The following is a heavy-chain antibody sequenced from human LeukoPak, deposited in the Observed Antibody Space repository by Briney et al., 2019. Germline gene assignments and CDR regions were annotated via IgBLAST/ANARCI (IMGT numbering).Heavy chain of an antibody. CDR2: ISWNSGSI. Sequence: PGGSLRLSWAAAGFTFDEYAIHWVRQAPGKGLEWVSGISWNSGSIGYADSVKGRFTISRDNAKNSLYLQMNSLRAEDTALYYCAKDFQYYDSIGYLDYWGQGTLVTVSS. D-gene: IGHD3-22*01. V-gene: IGHV3-9*01. CDR1: GFTFDEYA. J-gene: IGHJ4*02. CDR3: AKDFQYYDSIGYLDY.